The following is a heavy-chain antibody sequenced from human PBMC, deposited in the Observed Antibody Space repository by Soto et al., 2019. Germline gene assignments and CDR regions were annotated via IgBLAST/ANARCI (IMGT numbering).Heavy chain of an antibody. CDR1: GYTFTTYA. CDR2: INAGNGNT. V-gene: IGHV1-3*01. Sequence: ASVKVSCKASGYTFTTYAMHWVRQAPGQRLEWMGWINAGNGNTKYSQKFQGRVTITRDTSASTAYMELSSLRSEDTAVYYCAREGSTKYYYYGMDVWGQGTTVTVSS. CDR3: AREGSTKYYYYGMDV. D-gene: IGHD2-2*01. J-gene: IGHJ6*02.